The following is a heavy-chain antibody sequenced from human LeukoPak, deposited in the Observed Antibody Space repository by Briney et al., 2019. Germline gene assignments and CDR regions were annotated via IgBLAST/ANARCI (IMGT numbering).Heavy chain of an antibody. CDR3: ARDGRVRCSGGSCYSEFDYYMDV. Sequence: GESLKISCKGSGYSFTSHWISWVRQMPGKGLEWMGIIYPGDSDTRYSPSFQGQVTISADKSISTAYLQWSSLKASDTAMYYCARDGRVRCSGGSCYSEFDYYMDVWGKGTTVTISS. V-gene: IGHV5-51*01. D-gene: IGHD2-15*01. CDR1: GYSFTSHW. CDR2: IYPGDSDT. J-gene: IGHJ6*03.